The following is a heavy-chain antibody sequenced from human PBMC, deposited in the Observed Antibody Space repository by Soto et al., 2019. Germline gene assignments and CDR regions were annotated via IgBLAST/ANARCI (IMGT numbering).Heavy chain of an antibody. J-gene: IGHJ4*02. D-gene: IGHD4-17*01. V-gene: IGHV3-30-3*01. Sequence: ESGGGVVQPGRSLRLSCAASGFTFSSYAMHWVRQAPGKGLEWVAVISYDGSNKYYADSVKGRFTISRDNSKNTLYLQMNSLRAEDTAVYYGARDWSGDYFDYWGQGTLVTVSS. CDR3: ARDWSGDYFDY. CDR2: ISYDGSNK. CDR1: GFTFSSYA.